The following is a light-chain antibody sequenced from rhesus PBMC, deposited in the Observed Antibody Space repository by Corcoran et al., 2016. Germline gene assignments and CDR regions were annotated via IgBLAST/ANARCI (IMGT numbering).Light chain of an antibody. CDR1: QGISSW. CDR3: QQGYNIPWT. Sequence: DIQMTQSPSSLSASVGDKVTITCRASQGISSWLAWYPQTPGKAPKPLIYGASALQRGVPSRFSGSGSGTDYTLTITSLQPEDFATYYCQQGYNIPWTFGQGTKVEIK. J-gene: IGKJ1*01. CDR2: GAS. V-gene: IGKV1-18*01.